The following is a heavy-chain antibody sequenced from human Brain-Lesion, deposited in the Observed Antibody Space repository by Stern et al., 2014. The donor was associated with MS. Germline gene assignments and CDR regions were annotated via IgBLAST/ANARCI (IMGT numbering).Heavy chain of an antibody. V-gene: IGHV1-58*01. CDR1: GFTFTSSA. J-gene: IGHJ5*02. D-gene: IGHD6-13*01. Sequence: QLVESGPEVKKPGTSVKVSCKASGFTFTSSAVQWGRQARGQRPAWIGWIVVGRGNTNYAQKFQERVTITRDMSTSTAYMELSSLRSEDTAVYYCAADPTTGSSSWYYIPNWFDPWGQGTLVTVSS. CDR3: AADPTTGSSSWYYIPNWFDP. CDR2: IVVGRGNT.